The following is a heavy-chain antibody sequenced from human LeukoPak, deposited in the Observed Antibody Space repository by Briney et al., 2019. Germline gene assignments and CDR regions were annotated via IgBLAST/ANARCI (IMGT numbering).Heavy chain of an antibody. D-gene: IGHD4/OR15-4a*01. CDR2: IYNSGIT. Sequence: SETLSLTCTVSGGSVSSHFWSWIRQPPGKGLEWTGYIYNSGITNYNPSLKSRVTMSVDTSKNQFSLMLRSVTAADTAVYYCARDHLPAGAPGYYMDVWGKGTTVTVSS. CDR1: GGSVSSHF. V-gene: IGHV4-59*02. CDR3: ARDHLPAGAPGYYMDV. J-gene: IGHJ6*03.